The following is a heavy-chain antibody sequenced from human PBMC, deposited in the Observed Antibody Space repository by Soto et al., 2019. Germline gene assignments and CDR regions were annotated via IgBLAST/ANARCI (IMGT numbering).Heavy chain of an antibody. Sequence: PSETLSLTCTVSGGSVSSSNYYWSWILHPPGKGLEWLGYIYYSVSASYNTSLKSRITVSVDTSKNHISLKLSSVTAADTAVYYCARERTRHPTFSEYWGQGKMVSVSS. V-gene: IGHV4-61*03. CDR2: IYYSVSA. J-gene: IGHJ4*02. CDR3: ARERTRHPTFSEY. CDR1: GGSVSSSNYY.